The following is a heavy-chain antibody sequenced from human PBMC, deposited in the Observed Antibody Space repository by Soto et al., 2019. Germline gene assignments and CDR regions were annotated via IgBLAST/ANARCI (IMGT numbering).Heavy chain of an antibody. CDR3: AVQDRDYSYGLNWFDP. CDR1: GGSISDDY. CDR2: IHYSGST. Sequence: PSETLSLTCTVSGGSISDDYWIWIRQPPGKGLEWIGFIHYSGSTNFNPSLKSRVAISMDMSKSQFSLRLSSVTAADTAVYFCAVQDRDYSYGLNWFDPWGQGTLVTVSS. D-gene: IGHD5-18*01. V-gene: IGHV4-59*01. J-gene: IGHJ5*02.